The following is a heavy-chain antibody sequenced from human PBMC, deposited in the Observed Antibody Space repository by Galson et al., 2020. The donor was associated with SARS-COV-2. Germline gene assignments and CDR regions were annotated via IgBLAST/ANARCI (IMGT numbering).Heavy chain of an antibody. Sequence: ASVKVSCKVSGYTLTELSMHWVRRAPGKGLEWMGGFDPEDGETIYAQKFQGRVTMTEDTSTDTAYMELSSLRSEDTAVYYCATASIRGVRTTNWFDPWGQGTLVTVSS. CDR2: FDPEDGET. D-gene: IGHD3-10*01. J-gene: IGHJ5*02. CDR1: GYTLTELS. CDR3: ATASIRGVRTTNWFDP. V-gene: IGHV1-24*01.